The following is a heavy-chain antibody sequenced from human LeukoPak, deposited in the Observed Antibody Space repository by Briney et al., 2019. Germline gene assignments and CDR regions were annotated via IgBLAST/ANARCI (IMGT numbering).Heavy chain of an antibody. CDR3: AREDVAASAGAFDI. V-gene: IGHV1-8*01. CDR2: MNPNSGNT. Sequence: ASVKVSCKASGYTFTSYDINWVRQATGQGLEWMGWMNPNSGNTGYAQKFQGRVTMTRNTSISTAYMELSRLRSDDTAVYYCAREDVAASAGAFDIWGQGTMVTVSS. CDR1: GYTFTSYD. D-gene: IGHD6-13*01. J-gene: IGHJ3*02.